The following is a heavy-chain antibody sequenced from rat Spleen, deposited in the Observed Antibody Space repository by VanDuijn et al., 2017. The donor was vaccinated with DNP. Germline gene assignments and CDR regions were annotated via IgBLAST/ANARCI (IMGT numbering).Heavy chain of an antibody. CDR1: GFTFNYYW. V-gene: IGHV5-31*01. D-gene: IGHD1-12*03. CDR3: AREGDYYDGYGDALDA. Sequence: EVQLMESGGDLVQPGRSLKLSCVASGFTFNYYWMTWIRQVPGKGLEWLASISSNGGNTYYPDSVKGRFTISRDNAKDTLYLQMNSLRSEDTATYYCAREGDYYDGYGDALDAWGQGTSVTVSS. CDR2: ISSNGGNT. J-gene: IGHJ4*01.